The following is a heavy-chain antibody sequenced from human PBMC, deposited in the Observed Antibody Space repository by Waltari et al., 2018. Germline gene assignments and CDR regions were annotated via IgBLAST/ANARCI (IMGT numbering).Heavy chain of an antibody. CDR2: SSASTSYI. V-gene: IGHV3-21*01. Sequence: EPHLVESGGGLVTPGGSLRPSCAASGFMFRAYSKNWVRQAPGKGLEWVSSSSASTSYIYYAASVEGRFTISRDNARNSLFLQMNSLRAEDTAVYYCAKDNFGMDVWGQGTTVTVS. CDR3: AKDNFGMDV. D-gene: IGHD3-16*01. CDR1: GFMFRAYS. J-gene: IGHJ6*02.